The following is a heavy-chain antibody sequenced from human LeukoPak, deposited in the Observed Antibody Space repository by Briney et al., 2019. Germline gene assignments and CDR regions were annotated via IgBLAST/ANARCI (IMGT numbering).Heavy chain of an antibody. CDR1: GFILSNHW. CDR2: MNKDESEK. V-gene: IGHV3-7*03. J-gene: IGHJ6*02. D-gene: IGHD1/OR15-1a*01. CDR3: ARNNDMDV. Sequence: PGGSLRLSCAASGFILSNHWMTWVRQAPGKGPEWVANMNKDESEKYYVDSVKGRFTISRDTAKNSLYLQMNNLRAEDTALYYCARNNDMDVWGQGTTVIVSS.